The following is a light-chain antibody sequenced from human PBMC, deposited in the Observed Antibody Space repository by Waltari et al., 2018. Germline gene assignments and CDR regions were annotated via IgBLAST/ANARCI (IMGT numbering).Light chain of an antibody. J-gene: IGKJ1*01. CDR1: QSISNY. CDR3: QQTYLNPPWT. V-gene: IGKV1-39*01. Sequence: DIQMAQSPSSLSASVGDGVTITCRASQSISNYLPWYQHKPGKAPKLLISYASSLESGVPSRFSGSGSGTDFTLTISSLQPEDFATYYCQQTYLNPPWTFGQGTKVEIK. CDR2: YAS.